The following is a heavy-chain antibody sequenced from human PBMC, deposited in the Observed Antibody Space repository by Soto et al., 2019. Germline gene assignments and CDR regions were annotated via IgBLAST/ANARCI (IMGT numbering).Heavy chain of an antibody. CDR3: ARQGSNGAYYYYGMDV. J-gene: IGHJ6*02. CDR2: IYPGDSDT. D-gene: IGHD2-8*01. V-gene: IGHV5-51*01. Sequence: GEPLKISCKGSGYRFSSYWIAWVRQMPGKGLEWMGIIYPGDSDTIYSPSLQGQVTMSVDNSINTAYLQWSSLKASDTAMYYCARQGSNGAYYYYGMDVWGQGTPVTVSS. CDR1: GYRFSSYW.